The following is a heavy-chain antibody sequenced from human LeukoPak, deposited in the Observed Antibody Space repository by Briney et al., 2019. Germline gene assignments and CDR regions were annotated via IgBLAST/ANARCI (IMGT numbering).Heavy chain of an antibody. Sequence: GGSLRLSCAASGFTFDDYAMHWVRQAPGKGLERGSGISWNSGSIDYADSVKGRFTISRDNAKNSLYLQMNSLRAEGTALYYCAKVGSTHDAFDIWGQGTMVTVSS. D-gene: IGHD2-2*01. V-gene: IGHV3-9*01. CDR1: GFTFDDYA. CDR3: AKVGSTHDAFDI. CDR2: ISWNSGSI. J-gene: IGHJ3*02.